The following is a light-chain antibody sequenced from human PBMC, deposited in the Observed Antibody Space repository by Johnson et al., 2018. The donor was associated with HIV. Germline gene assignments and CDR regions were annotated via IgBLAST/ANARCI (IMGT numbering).Light chain of an antibody. CDR2: DNN. J-gene: IGLJ1*01. V-gene: IGLV1-51*01. CDR1: SSNIGNNY. CDR3: GTWDSSLSAGFYV. Sequence: QSVLTQPPSVSAAPGQKVTISCSGSSSNIGNNYVSWYQQLPGRAPKLLIYDNNKRPSGIPDRFSGSKSGTSATLGITGLQTGDEADYYCGTWDSSLSAGFYVFGTGTKVTGL.